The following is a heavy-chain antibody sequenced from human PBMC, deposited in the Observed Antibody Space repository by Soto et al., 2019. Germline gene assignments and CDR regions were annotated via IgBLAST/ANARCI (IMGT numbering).Heavy chain of an antibody. J-gene: IGHJ3*02. CDR2: IKQDGSEK. CDR1: GFTFSSYW. Sequence: PGGSLRLSCAASGFTFSSYWMSWVRQAPGKGLEWVANIKQDGSEKYYVDSVKGRFTISRDNAKNSLYLQMNSLRAEDTAVYYCARDLDCSSTSCYRSDAFDIWGQGTMVTVSS. D-gene: IGHD2-2*01. V-gene: IGHV3-7*01. CDR3: ARDLDCSSTSCYRSDAFDI.